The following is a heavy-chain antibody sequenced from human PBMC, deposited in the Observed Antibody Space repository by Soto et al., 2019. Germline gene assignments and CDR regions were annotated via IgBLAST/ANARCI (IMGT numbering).Heavy chain of an antibody. CDR3: ARDGYRSGFDY. V-gene: IGHV3-21*01. D-gene: IGHD6-19*01. CDR2: ISTTSSYI. J-gene: IGHJ4*02. CDR1: GFTFSRHS. Sequence: GGSLRLSCAASGFTFSRHSLNWVRQAPGKGLEWVSSISTTSSYIYYADSVKGRFTISRDNAKNSLYLQMDSLRAEDTAVYHCARDGYRSGFDYWGQGTMVTVSS.